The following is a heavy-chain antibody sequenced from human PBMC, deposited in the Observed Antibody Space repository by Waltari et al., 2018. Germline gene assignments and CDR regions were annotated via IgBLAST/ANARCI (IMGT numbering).Heavy chain of an antibody. Sequence: EVQLLESGGGLVQPGGSLRLSCAASGFTFSSYAMSWVRQAPGKGLEWVSVIYSGGSTDYADSVKGRFTISRDNSKNTLYLQMNSLRAEDTAVYYCAKGRAYYDFWSGYPYYMDVWGKGTTVTVSS. CDR1: GFTFSSYA. J-gene: IGHJ6*03. CDR2: IYSGGST. V-gene: IGHV3-23*03. D-gene: IGHD3-3*01. CDR3: AKGRAYYDFWSGYPYYMDV.